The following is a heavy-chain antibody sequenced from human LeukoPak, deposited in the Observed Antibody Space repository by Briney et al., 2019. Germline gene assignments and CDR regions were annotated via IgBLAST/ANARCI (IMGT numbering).Heavy chain of an antibody. V-gene: IGHV4-39*01. J-gene: IGHJ3*02. CDR3: ARSAIDAFDI. CDR1: GGSISSSSYY. Sequence: SETLPLTRTVSGGSISSSSYYWGWIRQPPGKGLEWIANIFYSGSTYYNPSLKGRVTISVDTSKTQFSLKLTSVTAADTAVYYCARSAIDAFDIWGQGAMVTAAS. CDR2: IFYSGST. D-gene: IGHD6-25*01.